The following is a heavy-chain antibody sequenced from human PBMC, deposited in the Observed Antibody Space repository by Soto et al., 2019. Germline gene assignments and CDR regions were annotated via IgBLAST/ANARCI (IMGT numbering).Heavy chain of an antibody. V-gene: IGHV3-11*05. CDR2: ISSSSSYT. D-gene: IGHD3-10*01. CDR3: ARDIGTHGSGSYCEPSSCYYGMDV. Sequence: GGSLRLSCAASGFTFSDYYMSWIRQAPGKGLEWVSYISSSSSYTNYADSVKGRFTISRDNAKNSLYLQMNSLRAEDTAVYYCARDIGTHGSGSYCEPSSCYYGMDVWGQGTTVTVSS. CDR1: GFTFSDYY. J-gene: IGHJ6*02.